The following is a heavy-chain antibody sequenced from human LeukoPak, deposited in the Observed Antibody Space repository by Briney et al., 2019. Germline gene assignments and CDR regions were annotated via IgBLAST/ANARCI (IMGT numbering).Heavy chain of an antibody. J-gene: IGHJ4*02. D-gene: IGHD3-22*01. V-gene: IGHV3-13*01. CDR1: GFTFSSYD. CDR3: AREGYYDREFDY. Sequence: PGGSLRLSCAASGFTFSSYDMHWVRQATGKGLEWVSAIGTAGDTYYPGSVKGRFTISRENAKNSLYLQMNGLRAGDTAVYYCAREGYYDREFDYWGQGTLVTVSS. CDR2: IGTAGDT.